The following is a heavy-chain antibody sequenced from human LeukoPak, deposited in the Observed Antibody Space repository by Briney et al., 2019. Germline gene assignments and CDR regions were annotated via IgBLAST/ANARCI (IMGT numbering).Heavy chain of an antibody. D-gene: IGHD4-17*01. CDR3: AHYGDYRFMFYFDY. V-gene: IGHV1-2*02. CDR1: GYTFTGYY. Sequence: ASVKVSCKASGYTFTGYYMHWVRQAPGEGLEWMGCINPNSGDTNYAQKFRGRLTITKDTSKNQVVLTMTNMDPVDTATYYCAHYGDYRFMFYFDYWGQGTLVAVSS. CDR2: INPNSGDT. J-gene: IGHJ4*02.